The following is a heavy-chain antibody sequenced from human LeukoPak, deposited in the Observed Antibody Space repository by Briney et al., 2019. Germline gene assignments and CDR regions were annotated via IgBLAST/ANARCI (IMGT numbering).Heavy chain of an antibody. CDR3: ARDYYGSGSYYNGGY. Sequence: PGGSLRLSCAASGFTFSSYSMNWVRQAPGKGLEWVSSISSSSSYIYYADSVKGRFTISRDNAKNSLYLQMNSLRAEDTAVYYCARDYYGSGSYYNGGYWGQGTLVTVSS. J-gene: IGHJ4*02. V-gene: IGHV3-21*01. CDR1: GFTFSSYS. D-gene: IGHD3-10*01. CDR2: ISSSSSYI.